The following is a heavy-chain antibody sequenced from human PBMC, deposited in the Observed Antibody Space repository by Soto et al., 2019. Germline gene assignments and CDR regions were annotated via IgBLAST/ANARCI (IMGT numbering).Heavy chain of an antibody. CDR2: IFDSGST. Sequence: SETLSLTCPVSGDSISSYSWSWIRQPPGKGLEWIGYIFDSGSTNYNPSLKSRVTISVDTSKNQFSLKVISVTAADTAVYYCARDAQLSWHRWFDPWGQGTLVTVSS. D-gene: IGHD3-10*01. CDR1: GDSISSYS. CDR3: ARDAQLSWHRWFDP. J-gene: IGHJ5*02. V-gene: IGHV4-59*01.